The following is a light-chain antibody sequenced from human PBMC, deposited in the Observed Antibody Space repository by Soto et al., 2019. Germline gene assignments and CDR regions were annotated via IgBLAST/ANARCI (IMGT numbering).Light chain of an antibody. J-gene: IGKJ1*01. CDR3: QQYNSYSWT. CDR1: QSVSID. V-gene: IGKV3-15*01. CDR2: GAS. Sequence: IGMPKSPATLSVSVGERATLSCGASQSVSIDLAWYQQPPGQAPRLLIYGASTRATGIPVRFSGSGSGTEFTLTISSLQPEDFATYSCQQYNSYSWTFGQGTKV.